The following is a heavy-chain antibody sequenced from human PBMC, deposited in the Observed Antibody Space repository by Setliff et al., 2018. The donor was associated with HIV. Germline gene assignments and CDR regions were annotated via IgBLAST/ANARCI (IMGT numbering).Heavy chain of an antibody. CDR1: GFSISSRYY. Sequence: NPSETLSLTCDVSGFSISSRYYWGWIRQSPGKGLEWIGNIYHTGSTYDKPSLKSRVTISVDTSKNQFSLRLSSVAAGVTAVYYCARSIVPVASGYYYFEYWGQGTLVTVSS. J-gene: IGHJ4*02. CDR3: ARSIVPVASGYYYFEY. D-gene: IGHD3-3*01. CDR2: IYHTGST. V-gene: IGHV4-38-2*01.